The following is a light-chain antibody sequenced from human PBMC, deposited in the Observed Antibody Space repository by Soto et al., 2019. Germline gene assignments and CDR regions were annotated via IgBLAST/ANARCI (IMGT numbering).Light chain of an antibody. J-gene: IGKJ5*01. V-gene: IGKV3D-15*01. CDR2: GAS. Sequence: TQSPATLSVSPGERATLSCRASQSVSSKLAWYQQKPGQAPRLLIYGASTRATGIPARFSGSGSGTEFALTISSLQSEDFAVYYCQQYNNWPPITFGQGTRLEIK. CDR3: QQYNNWPPIT. CDR1: QSVSSK.